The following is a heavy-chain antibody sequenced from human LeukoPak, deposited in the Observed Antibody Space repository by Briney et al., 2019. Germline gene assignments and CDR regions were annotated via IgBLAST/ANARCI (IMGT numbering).Heavy chain of an antibody. J-gene: IGHJ4*02. CDR1: GGSISSYY. D-gene: IGHD5-18*01. CDR2: IYYSGST. V-gene: IGHV4-59*01. Sequence: PSETLSLTCTVSGGSISSYYWSWIRQPPGKGLEWIGYIYYSGSTNYNPSLKSRVTISVDTSKNQFSLKLSSVTAADTAVYYCARGNSGYSSLYYFDYWGQGTLVTVPS. CDR3: ARGNSGYSSLYYFDY.